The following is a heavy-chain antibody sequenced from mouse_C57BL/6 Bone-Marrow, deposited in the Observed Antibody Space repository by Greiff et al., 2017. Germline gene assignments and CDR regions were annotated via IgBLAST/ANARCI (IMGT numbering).Heavy chain of an antibody. J-gene: IGHJ2*01. Sequence: QVQLKQPGAELVRPGSSVKLSRKASGYTFTSYWMHWVKQRPIQGLEWIGNIDPSDSETHYNQKFKDKATLTVDKSSSTAYMQLSSLTSEDSAVYYCARYYGSSYFDYWGQGTTLTVSS. CDR3: ARYYGSSYFDY. V-gene: IGHV1-52*01. D-gene: IGHD1-1*01. CDR2: IDPSDSET. CDR1: GYTFTSYW.